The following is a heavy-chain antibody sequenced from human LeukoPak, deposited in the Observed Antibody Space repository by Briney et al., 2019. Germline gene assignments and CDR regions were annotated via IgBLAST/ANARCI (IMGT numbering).Heavy chain of an antibody. Sequence: SETLSLTCAVYGGSFSGYYWSWIRQPPGKGLEWIGEINHSGSTNYNPSLKSRVTISVDTSKNQFSLKLSSVTAADTAVYYCARVDLRYFDWFLSRSFDYCGQGTLVTVSS. V-gene: IGHV4-34*01. CDR2: INHSGST. D-gene: IGHD3-9*01. CDR1: GGSFSGYY. J-gene: IGHJ4*02. CDR3: ARVDLRYFDWFLSRSFDY.